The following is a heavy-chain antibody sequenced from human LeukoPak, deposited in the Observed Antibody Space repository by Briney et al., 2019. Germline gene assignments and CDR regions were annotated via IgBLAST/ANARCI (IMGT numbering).Heavy chain of an antibody. J-gene: IGHJ3*02. CDR3: ASGNSHAFDI. V-gene: IGHV3-74*01. CDR1: GFTFSSYA. Sequence: GGSLRLSCAASGFTFSSYAMSWVRQAPGKGLVWVSRIDLAGEYTTYADSVKGRFTISRDNAKNTLYLQMNSLRAEDTAVYYCASGNSHAFDIWGQGTMVTVSS. CDR2: IDLAGEYT.